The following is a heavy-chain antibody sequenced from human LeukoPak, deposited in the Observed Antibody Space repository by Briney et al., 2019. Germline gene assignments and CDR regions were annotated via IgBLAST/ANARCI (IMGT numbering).Heavy chain of an antibody. V-gene: IGHV1-3*01. CDR2: INPGNGNT. J-gene: IGHJ4*02. D-gene: IGHD2-15*01. CDR3: ARESPCSGGGCHTRLDY. Sequence: ASVKVSCKASGYTFTSYAMHWVRQAPGQRLEWMGWINPGNGNTKYSQKFQGRVTITRDTSASTAYMELSSLRSEDTAMYYCARESPCSGGGCHTRLDYWGQGTLVTVSS. CDR1: GYTFTSYA.